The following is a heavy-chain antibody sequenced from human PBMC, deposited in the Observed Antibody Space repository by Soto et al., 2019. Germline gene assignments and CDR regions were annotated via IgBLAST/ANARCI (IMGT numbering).Heavy chain of an antibody. CDR1: GGSISSDKYY. Sequence: QEQLQESGPGLVKPSQTLSLTCTVSGGSISSDKYYWSWIRQSPGKGLEWIGNIHYRGTTYYTQSLTTRRSISVDTSTNQYSLKLTSVTAAAKDVYFCASEGKHLKMRGWFGLWGQGTLVTVSS. V-gene: IGHV4-30-4*01. CDR2: IHYRGTT. J-gene: IGHJ5*02. D-gene: IGHD3-10*01. CDR3: ASEGKHLKMRGWFGL.